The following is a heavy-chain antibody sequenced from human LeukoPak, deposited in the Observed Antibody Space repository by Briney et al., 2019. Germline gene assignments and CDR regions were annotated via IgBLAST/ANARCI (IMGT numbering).Heavy chain of an antibody. CDR3: AKGSGSSCYSPCDY. J-gene: IGHJ4*02. CDR2: ICANDGNT. V-gene: IGHV3-23*01. CDR1: GLTFRNYA. Sequence: PGGSLRLSCAASGLTFRNYAMSWVRQAPGKGLEWVSVICANDGNTYYADAVKGRFTISSDNSKDTLYLQMDSLRAEDTAVYYCAKGSGSSCYSPCDYWGQGILVTVSS. D-gene: IGHD2-15*01.